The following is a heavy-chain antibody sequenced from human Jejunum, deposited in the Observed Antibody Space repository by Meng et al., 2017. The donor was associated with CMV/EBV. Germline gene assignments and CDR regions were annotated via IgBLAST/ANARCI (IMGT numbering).Heavy chain of an antibody. J-gene: IGHJ4*02. CDR1: GYNFTGYF. CDR2: INPNSGDT. Sequence: QVTLVQSGAEVKKPGGSVKVSCKASGYNFTGYFMHWVRQAPGQGLEWMGWINPNSGDTDQAQKFQGRVTMTRDTSISTAYMELSRLTSDDTAVYYCARAPSKKGFDYWGQGTLVTASS. V-gene: IGHV1-2*02. CDR3: ARAPSKKGFDY.